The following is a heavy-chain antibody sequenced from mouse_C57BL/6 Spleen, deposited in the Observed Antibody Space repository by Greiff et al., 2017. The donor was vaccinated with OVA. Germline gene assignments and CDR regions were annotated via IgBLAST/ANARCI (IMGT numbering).Heavy chain of an antibody. V-gene: IGHV1-15*01. CDR3: TIYDGLSYFDY. Sequence: QVQLQQSGAELVRPGASVTLSCKASGYTFTDYEMHWVKQTPVHGLEWIGAIDPETGGTAYNQKFKGKAILTADKSSSTAYMELRSLTSEDSAVYYCTIYDGLSYFDYWGQGTTLTVSS. J-gene: IGHJ2*01. CDR1: GYTFTDYE. D-gene: IGHD2-3*01. CDR2: IDPETGGT.